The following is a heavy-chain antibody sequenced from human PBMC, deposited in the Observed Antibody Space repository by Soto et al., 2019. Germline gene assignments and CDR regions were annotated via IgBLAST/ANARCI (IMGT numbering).Heavy chain of an antibody. CDR1: GFTFSTYG. Sequence: GSLRLSCAASGFTFSTYGMHWVRQAPGKGLEWVAVISYDGSKKYYADSVKGRFTISRDNSKNTLYLQMNSLRAEDTAVYYCARHSKDGNWFDYWGQGTLVTVSS. J-gene: IGHJ5*01. CDR3: ARHSKDGNWFDY. V-gene: IGHV3-30*03. CDR2: ISYDGSKK.